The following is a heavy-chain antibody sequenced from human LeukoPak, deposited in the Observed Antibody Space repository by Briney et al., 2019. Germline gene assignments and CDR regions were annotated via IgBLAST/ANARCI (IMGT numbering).Heavy chain of an antibody. CDR1: GGSISSYY. Sequence: SETLSLTCTVSGGSISSYYWSWIRQPPGKGLEWIGYIYTSGSTNYNPSLKSRVTISVDTSKNQFSLELSSVTAADTAVYYCARHGSGSYYNSYYYYYMDVWGKGTTVTVSS. J-gene: IGHJ6*03. D-gene: IGHD3-10*01. CDR3: ARHGSGSYYNSYYYYYMDV. V-gene: IGHV4-4*09. CDR2: IYTSGST.